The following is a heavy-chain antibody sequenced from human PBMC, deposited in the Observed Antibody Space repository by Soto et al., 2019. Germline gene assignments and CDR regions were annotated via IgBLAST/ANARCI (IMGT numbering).Heavy chain of an antibody. CDR1: AGTFSSYA. CDR2: IIPIFGTA. V-gene: IGHV1-69*12. J-gene: IGHJ4*02. D-gene: IGHD2-15*01. Sequence: QVQLVQSGAEVKKPASSVKGSCKASAGTFSSYAISWVRQAPGQGLEWMGGIIPIFGTANYAQKFQGRVTITADESTSTAYMELSSLRSEDTAVYYCARESRYGSGGSCYFLPGIDYWGQGTLVTVSA. CDR3: ARESRYGSGGSCYFLPGIDY.